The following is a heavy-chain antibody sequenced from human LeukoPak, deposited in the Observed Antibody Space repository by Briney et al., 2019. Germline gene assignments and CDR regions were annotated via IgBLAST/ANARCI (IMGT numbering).Heavy chain of an antibody. J-gene: IGHJ3*02. Sequence: PGGSLRLSCAASGFTVDDYAMHWVRQAPGKGLEWVSGISWNSGSIGYADSVKGRFTISRDNAKNSLYLQMNSLRAEDTALYYCAKVGADCSGGSCYSVDAFDIWGQGTMVTVSS. V-gene: IGHV3-9*01. CDR3: AKVGADCSGGSCYSVDAFDI. CDR2: ISWNSGSI. CDR1: GFTVDDYA. D-gene: IGHD2-15*01.